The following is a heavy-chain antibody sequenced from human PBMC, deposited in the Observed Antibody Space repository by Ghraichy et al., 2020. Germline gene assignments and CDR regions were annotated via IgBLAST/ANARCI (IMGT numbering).Heavy chain of an antibody. CDR1: GGSISSGGYY. CDR3: ARARGCSGGSCYSGLFLSYYYGMDV. D-gene: IGHD2-15*01. Sequence: SETLSLTCTVSGGSISSGGYYCSWIRQHPGKGLEWIGYIYYSGSTYYNPSLKSRVTISVDTSKNQFSLKLSSVTAADTAVYYCARARGCSGGSCYSGLFLSYYYGMDVWGQGTTVTVSS. V-gene: IGHV4-31*03. J-gene: IGHJ6*02. CDR2: IYYSGST.